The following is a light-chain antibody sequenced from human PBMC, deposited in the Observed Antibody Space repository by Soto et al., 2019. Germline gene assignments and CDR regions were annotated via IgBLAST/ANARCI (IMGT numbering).Light chain of an antibody. J-gene: IGKJ1*01. CDR2: KAS. V-gene: IGKV1-5*03. CDR1: QSITTW. CDR3: QQCNSYSWT. Sequence: DIQMTQSPSTLSAFVGDRVTITCRASQSITTWLAWYQQKPGKAPKVLIHKASSLKSGVPSRFSGSGSGTEFTLTISSLQPDDIATYYCQQCNSYSWTFGQGTKVEIK.